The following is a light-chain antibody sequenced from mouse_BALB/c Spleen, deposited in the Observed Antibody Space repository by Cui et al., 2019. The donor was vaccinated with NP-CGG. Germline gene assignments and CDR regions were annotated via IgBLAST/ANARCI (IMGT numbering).Light chain of an antibody. CDR2: GTN. CDR1: TGAVTTSNY. CDR3: ALWYSNHWV. J-gene: IGLJ1*01. V-gene: IGLV1*01. Sequence: AVVTRESALSISTGEAVTLTCRSSTGAVTTSNYANWVQEKPDHLFTGLIGGTNNRAPGVPARFSGSLIGDKAALTITGAQTEDEAIYFCALWYSNHWVFGGGTKLTVL.